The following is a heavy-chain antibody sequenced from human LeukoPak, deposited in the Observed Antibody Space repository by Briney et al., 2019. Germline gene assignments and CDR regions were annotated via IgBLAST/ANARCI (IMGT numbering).Heavy chain of an antibody. V-gene: IGHV4-59*01. CDR3: ARGSDYGDYAAFDY. CDR1: GGSISSYY. CDR2: IYYSGST. Sequence: PSETLSLTCTVSGGSISSYYWSWIRQPPGKGLEWIGYIYYSGSTNYNPSLKSRVTISVDTSKNQFSLKLSSVTAADTAVYYCARGSDYGDYAAFDYWGQGTLVTVSS. D-gene: IGHD4-17*01. J-gene: IGHJ4*02.